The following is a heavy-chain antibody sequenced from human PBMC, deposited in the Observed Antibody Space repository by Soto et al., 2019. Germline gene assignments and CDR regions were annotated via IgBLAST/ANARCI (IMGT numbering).Heavy chain of an antibody. V-gene: IGHV1-69*06. J-gene: IGHJ3*02. D-gene: IGHD3-9*01. CDR1: GGTFSSYR. Sequence: SVKVSCKASGGTFSSYRINWVRQAPGQGLEWVGGIVPIYRNADYAQKLQGRVTMTADTSASTAYMELRSLRSDDTAVYYCARDSDILTGRDAFDIWGQGTMVTVS. CDR2: IVPIYRNA. CDR3: ARDSDILTGRDAFDI.